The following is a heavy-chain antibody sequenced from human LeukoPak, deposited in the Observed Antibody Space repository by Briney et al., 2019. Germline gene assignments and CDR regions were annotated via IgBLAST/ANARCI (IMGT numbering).Heavy chain of an antibody. J-gene: IGHJ4*02. CDR1: GGSFSGYY. Sequence: SETLSLTCAVYGGSFSGYYWSWIRQPPGKGLEWIGEINHSGSTNYNPSLKSRVTISVDTSKNQFSLKLSSVTAADTAVYYCARGGYYYDSSGSDFDYWSQGTLVTVSS. D-gene: IGHD3-22*01. CDR3: ARGGYYYDSSGSDFDY. CDR2: INHSGST. V-gene: IGHV4-34*01.